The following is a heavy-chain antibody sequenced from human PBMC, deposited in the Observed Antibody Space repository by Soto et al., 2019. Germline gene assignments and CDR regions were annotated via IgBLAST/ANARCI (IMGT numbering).Heavy chain of an antibody. D-gene: IGHD2-21*01. CDR3: AKEGVIAAPLPYNWFDP. CDR1: GYSFTGYY. CDR2: INPKNGVT. J-gene: IGHJ5*02. Sequence: QVQLVQSGAEVKKPGASVMVSCKASGYSFTGYYLHWVRQAPGQGLEWMGWINPKNGVTKYGQKFQGRLTMTRDTSTSTAYMELSRLQSDDTAVYYCAKEGVIAAPLPYNWFDPWGQGVLVTVSS. V-gene: IGHV1-2*02.